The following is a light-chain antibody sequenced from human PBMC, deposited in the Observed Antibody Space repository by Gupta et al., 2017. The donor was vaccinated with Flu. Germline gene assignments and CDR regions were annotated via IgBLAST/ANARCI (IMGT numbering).Light chain of an antibody. V-gene: IGLV2-14*01. Sequence: QSALTQPASVSGSPGQSITISCTGISSDIGAYNYVSWYQQHPNKAPRLMIYEVSNRPSGVSNRFSGSKSGNTASLTISGLQAEDEADYYCSSYTGSGTVFGGGTKVAVL. J-gene: IGLJ3*02. CDR3: SSYTGSGTV. CDR2: EVS. CDR1: SSDIGAYNY.